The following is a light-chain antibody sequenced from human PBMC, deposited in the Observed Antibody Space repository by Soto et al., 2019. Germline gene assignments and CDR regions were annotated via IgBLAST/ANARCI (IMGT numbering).Light chain of an antibody. V-gene: IGKV1-5*01. CDR1: QRISTW. Sequence: DIQMTQSPSTLSASVEDRVTITCRASQRISTWLAWYQQKPGKAPSLLIYDATSLDTGVPSRFSGSGSGTEFTLTISSLQPDDFATYYGLQYNTYPLPFGGGTKVEIK. CDR2: DAT. CDR3: LQYNTYPLP. J-gene: IGKJ4*01.